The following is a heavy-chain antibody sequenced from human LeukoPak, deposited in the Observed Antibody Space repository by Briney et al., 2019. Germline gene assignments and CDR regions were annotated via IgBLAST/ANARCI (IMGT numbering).Heavy chain of an antibody. J-gene: IGHJ4*02. D-gene: IGHD6-6*01. CDR3: ARATSSIAARFVDY. CDR1: GYTFTSYG. V-gene: IGHV1-18*01. Sequence: ASVKVSCKASGYTFTSYGISWARQAPGQGLEWMGWISAYNGNTNYAQKLQGRVTMTTDTSTSTAYMELRSLRSDDTAVYYCARATSSIAARFVDYWGQGTLVTVSS. CDR2: ISAYNGNT.